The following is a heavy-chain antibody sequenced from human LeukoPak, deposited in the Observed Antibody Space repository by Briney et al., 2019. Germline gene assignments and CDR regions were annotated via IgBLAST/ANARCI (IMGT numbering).Heavy chain of an antibody. CDR2: INHSGST. CDR3: ARGPYYYDSSGFQGDY. V-gene: IGHV4-34*01. Sequence: SETLSLTCAVYGGSFIGYYWSWIRQPPGKGLEWIGEINHSGSTNCDPSLKSRVTISVDTSMNQFSLRLSSVTAADTAVYYCARGPYYYDSSGFQGDYWGQGTLVTVSS. J-gene: IGHJ4*02. D-gene: IGHD3-22*01. CDR1: GGSFIGYY.